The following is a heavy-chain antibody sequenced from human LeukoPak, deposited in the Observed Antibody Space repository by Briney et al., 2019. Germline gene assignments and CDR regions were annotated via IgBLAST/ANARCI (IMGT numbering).Heavy chain of an antibody. J-gene: IGHJ6*02. Sequence: ASVKVSCKASGYTFTSYGISWVRQPPGQGLEWMGWISAYNGNTNYAQKLQGRVTMTTDTSTSTAYMELRSLRSDDTAVYYCARVQWLVNYYYGMDVWGQGTTVTVSS. V-gene: IGHV1-18*01. D-gene: IGHD6-19*01. CDR3: ARVQWLVNYYYGMDV. CDR1: GYTFTSYG. CDR2: ISAYNGNT.